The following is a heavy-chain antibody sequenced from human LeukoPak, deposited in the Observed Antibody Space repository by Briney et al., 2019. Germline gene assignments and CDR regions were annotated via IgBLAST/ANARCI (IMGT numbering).Heavy chain of an antibody. J-gene: IGHJ3*02. D-gene: IGHD2-15*01. V-gene: IGHV5-51*01. CDR3: ARLHSGGSHAFDI. Sequence: GESLKISCKGSGYSFTTYWIGWVRQMPGKGLEWMGIIYLGDSDIRYSPSFQGQVTISADKSISNAYLQWSSLKASDTAMYYCARLHSGGSHAFDIWGQGTLVTVS. CDR2: IYLGDSDI. CDR1: GYSFTTYW.